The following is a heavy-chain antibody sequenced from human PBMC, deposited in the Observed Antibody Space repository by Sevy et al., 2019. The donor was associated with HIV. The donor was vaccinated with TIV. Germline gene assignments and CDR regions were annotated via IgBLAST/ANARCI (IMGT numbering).Heavy chain of an antibody. Sequence: GESLKISCAASGFTFSRYSMHWVRQAPGKGLEWVATISFDASNKHYADSVKGRFTISRDNFQNSLFLQMNSLRPEDTAVYYCAKCLTPVTNQWSFDPWGQGTLVTVSS. J-gene: IGHJ5*02. CDR2: ISFDASNK. V-gene: IGHV3-30*04. D-gene: IGHD4-17*01. CDR1: GFTFSRYS. CDR3: AKCLTPVTNQWSFDP.